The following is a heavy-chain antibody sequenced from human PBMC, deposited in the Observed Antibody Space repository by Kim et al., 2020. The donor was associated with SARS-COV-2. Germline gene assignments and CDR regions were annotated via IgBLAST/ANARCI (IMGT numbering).Heavy chain of an antibody. CDR3: ARTEGRACWHQFFY. D-gene: IGHD2-15*01. V-gene: IGHV4-59*01. J-gene: IGHJ4*02. Sequence: SETLSLTCTVSSDSISAYYWSWIRRLPGKGLEWIGYIFYSGSTSYNPSLKSRGTISWDTYRNQFSLELTSVTHADTAVYYCARTEGRACWHQFFYWGQG. CDR1: SDSISAYY. CDR2: IFYSGST.